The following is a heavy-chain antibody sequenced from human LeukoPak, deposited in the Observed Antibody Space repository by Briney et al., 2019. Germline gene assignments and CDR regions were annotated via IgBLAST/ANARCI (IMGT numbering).Heavy chain of an antibody. Sequence: GRSLRLSCAASEFTFSSYGMHWVRQAPGKGLEWVAVISYDGSNKYYADSVKGRFTISRDNSKNTLYLQMNSLRAEDTAVYYCAKDSGEGMDVWGQGATVTVSS. V-gene: IGHV3-30*18. CDR1: EFTFSSYG. CDR3: AKDSGEGMDV. CDR2: ISYDGSNK. J-gene: IGHJ6*02. D-gene: IGHD2-15*01.